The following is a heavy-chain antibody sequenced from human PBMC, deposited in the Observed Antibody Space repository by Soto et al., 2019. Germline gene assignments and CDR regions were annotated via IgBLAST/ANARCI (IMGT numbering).Heavy chain of an antibody. J-gene: IGHJ4*02. CDR1: GFTFSSYG. D-gene: IGHD4-17*01. CDR3: ARDSYGEDY. V-gene: IGHV3-33*01. Sequence: QVQLVESGGGVVQPGRSLRLSCAASGFTFSSYGMHWVRQAPGKGLEWVAIIWYDGSNKYYADSVKGRFTISRDNSKNTLFLEMNSLRAEDTAVYYCARDSYGEDYWGRGSRVTVSA. CDR2: IWYDGSNK.